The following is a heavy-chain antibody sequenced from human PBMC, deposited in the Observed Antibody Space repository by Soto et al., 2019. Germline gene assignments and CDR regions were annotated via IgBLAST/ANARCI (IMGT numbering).Heavy chain of an antibody. CDR3: AHSPIVRATPFHH. D-gene: IGHD1-26*01. J-gene: IGHJ4*02. CDR2: ISWDDDK. V-gene: IGHV2-5*02. Sequence: QITLKESGPTLVKPTQTLTLTCTFSGFSLSTSGVGGCWIGQAPGKALELLALISWDDDKRYSPSLKSRRTITKDTSKNQVFLTMTNMDPVDTATYYFAHSPIVRATPFHHWGQGTLVTVSS. CDR1: GFSLSTSGVG.